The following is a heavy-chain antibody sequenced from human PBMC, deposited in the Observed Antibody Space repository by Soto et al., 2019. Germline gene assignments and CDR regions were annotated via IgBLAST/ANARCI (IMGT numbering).Heavy chain of an antibody. CDR1: GGSISSSSHY. Sequence: SETLSLTCTVSGGSISSSSHYWAWIRQPPGKGLEWIGYIYYSGSTNYNPSLKSRVTISVDTSKNQFSLKLSSVTAADTAVYYCARDVEMATGAFDYWGQGTLVTVS. J-gene: IGHJ4*02. V-gene: IGHV4-61*05. D-gene: IGHD5-12*01. CDR3: ARDVEMATGAFDY. CDR2: IYYSGST.